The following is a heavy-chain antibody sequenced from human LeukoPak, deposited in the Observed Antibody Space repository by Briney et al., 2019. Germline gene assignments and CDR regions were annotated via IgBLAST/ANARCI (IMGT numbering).Heavy chain of an antibody. CDR3: AKDLGDGYASDY. CDR2: IRYDGSNK. V-gene: IGHV3-30*02. Sequence: GGSLRLSCAASGFTFSSYGMHWVRQAPGKGLEWVAFIRYDGSNKYYADSVKGRFTISRDNSKDTLYLQMNSLRAEDTAVYYCAKDLGDGYASDYWGQGTLVTVSS. D-gene: IGHD5-24*01. J-gene: IGHJ4*02. CDR1: GFTFSSYG.